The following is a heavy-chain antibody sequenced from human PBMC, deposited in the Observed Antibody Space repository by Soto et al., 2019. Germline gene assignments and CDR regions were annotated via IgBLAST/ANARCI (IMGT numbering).Heavy chain of an antibody. D-gene: IGHD2-2*01. V-gene: IGHV1-18*01. CDR1: GYTFTSYG. CDR3: ISTSCRHYDYYGMDV. J-gene: IGHJ6*02. CDR2: ISAYNGNT. Sequence: QVQLVQSGAEVKKPGASVKVSCKASGYTFTSYGISWVRQAPGQGLEWMGWISAYNGNTNYAQKLQGRVTMTTDTSTSTAYMELRSLRSDDTAVYYCISTSCRHYDYYGMDVWGQGTTVTVSS.